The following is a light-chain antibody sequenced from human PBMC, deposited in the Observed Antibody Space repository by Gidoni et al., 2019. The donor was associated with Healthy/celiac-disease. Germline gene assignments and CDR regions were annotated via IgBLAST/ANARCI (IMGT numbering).Light chain of an antibody. J-gene: IGKJ5*01. Sequence: EIVLTQSPGPLSLSPGERATLSCRASQSVTSKYLAWYQQKPGQAPRLLIYGASSRATGIPDRFSGSGSGTDFTLTISRLEAEDFAVYYCQQNGSTPRITFGQGTRLEIK. V-gene: IGKV3-20*01. CDR1: QSVTSKY. CDR3: QQNGSTPRIT. CDR2: GAS.